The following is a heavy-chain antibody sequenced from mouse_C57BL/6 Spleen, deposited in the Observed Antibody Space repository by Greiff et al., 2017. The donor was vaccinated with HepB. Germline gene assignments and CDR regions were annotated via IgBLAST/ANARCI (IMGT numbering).Heavy chain of an antibody. CDR1: GYTFTSYW. J-gene: IGHJ1*03. D-gene: IGHD2-2*01. Sequence: QVQLQQPGAELVKPGASVKLSCKASGYTFTSYWMHWVKQRPGQGLEWIGMIHPNSGSTNYNEKFKSKATLTVDKSSSTAYMQLSSLTSEDSAVYYCARNYGDDGWYFDVWGTGTTVTVSS. CDR3: ARNYGDDGWYFDV. V-gene: IGHV1-64*01. CDR2: IHPNSGST.